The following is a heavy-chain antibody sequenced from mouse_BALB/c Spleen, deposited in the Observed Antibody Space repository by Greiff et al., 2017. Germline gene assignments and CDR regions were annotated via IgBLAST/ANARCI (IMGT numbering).Heavy chain of an antibody. Sequence: ESGPGLVKPSQSLSLTCTVTGYSITSDYAWNWIRQFPGNKLEWMGYISYSGSTSYNPSLKSRISITRDTSKNQFFLQLNSVTTEDTATYYCARGYGYYYAMDYWGQGTSVTVSS. J-gene: IGHJ4*01. CDR3: ARGYGYYYAMDY. V-gene: IGHV3-2*02. CDR1: GYSITSDYA. D-gene: IGHD1-2*01. CDR2: ISYSGST.